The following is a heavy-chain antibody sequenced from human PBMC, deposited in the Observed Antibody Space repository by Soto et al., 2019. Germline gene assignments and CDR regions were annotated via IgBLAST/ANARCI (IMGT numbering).Heavy chain of an antibody. CDR2: VNPIGGST. V-gene: IGHV1-46*01. D-gene: IGHD2-15*01. J-gene: IGHJ1*01. CDR1: GYLFTAYS. CDR3: EREENCSGGTCYSEYFHR. Sequence: ASVKVSCKASGYLFTAYSMHWVRLAPGQELEWMGVVNPIGGSTKYAQKFQGRVTMTRDTSTTTIYMELSSLRSDDTAISYCEREENCSGGTCYSEYFHRWGQGTLVTVSS.